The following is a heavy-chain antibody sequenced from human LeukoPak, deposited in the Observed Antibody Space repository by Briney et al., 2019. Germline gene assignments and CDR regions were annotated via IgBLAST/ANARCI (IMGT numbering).Heavy chain of an antibody. CDR3: AKDPSGYSSSWGYY. CDR1: GFTFSSYS. J-gene: IGHJ4*02. V-gene: IGHV3-21*04. Sequence: GSLRLSCAASGFTFSSYSMNWVRQAPGKGLKWVSSISSSSSYIYYADSVKGRFTISRDNAKNSLYLQMNSLRAEDTAVYYCAKDPSGYSSSWGYYWGQGTLVTVSS. D-gene: IGHD6-13*01. CDR2: ISSSSSYI.